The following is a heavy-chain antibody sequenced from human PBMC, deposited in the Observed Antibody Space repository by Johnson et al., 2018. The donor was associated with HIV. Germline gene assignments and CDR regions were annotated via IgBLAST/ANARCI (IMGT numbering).Heavy chain of an antibody. Sequence: QMQLVESGGGVVQPGRSLRLSCAASGFTFSNYAMHWVRQAPGRGLEWVAVISYDGTDKYYADSVRGRFTISRDNSKNTLYLQMNSLRAEDTAVYYCAKKLGVGGGSNKAFDIWGQGTMVTVSS. CDR1: GFTFSNYA. CDR2: ISYDGTDK. D-gene: IGHD2-15*01. CDR3: AKKLGVGGGSNKAFDI. J-gene: IGHJ3*02. V-gene: IGHV3-30*04.